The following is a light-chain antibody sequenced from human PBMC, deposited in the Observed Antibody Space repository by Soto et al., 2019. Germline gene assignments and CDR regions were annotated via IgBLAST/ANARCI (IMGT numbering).Light chain of an antibody. CDR3: CSYAGSSTV. CDR1: SSDVGSYNL. J-gene: IGLJ2*01. V-gene: IGLV2-23*01. Sequence: QSALTQPASVSGSPGQSITISCTGTSSDVGSYNLVSWYQQHPGKAPKLMIYEGSKRPSGVSNRFSGSNSGNTASLTISGLQAEDESDYYCCSYAGSSTVFGGGTQLTVL. CDR2: EGS.